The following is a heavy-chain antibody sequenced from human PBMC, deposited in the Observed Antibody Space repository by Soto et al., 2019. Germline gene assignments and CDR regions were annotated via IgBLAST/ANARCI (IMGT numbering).Heavy chain of an antibody. CDR3: AREGAYNDFWSGYWAY. CDR1: GFTFSSYW. J-gene: IGHJ4*02. V-gene: IGHV3-74*01. Sequence: EVQLVESGGGLVQPGGSLRLSCAASGFTFSSYWMHWVGQAPGKGLVWVSRINSDGSSTSYADSVKGRFTISRDNAKNTLSLQMNSLRAEDTAVYYCAREGAYNDFWSGYWAYWGQGTLVTVSS. D-gene: IGHD3-3*01. CDR2: INSDGSST.